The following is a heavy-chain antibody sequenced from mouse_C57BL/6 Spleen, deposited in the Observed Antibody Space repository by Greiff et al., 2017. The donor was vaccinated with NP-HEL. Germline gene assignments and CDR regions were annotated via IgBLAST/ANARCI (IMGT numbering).Heavy chain of an antibody. J-gene: IGHJ4*01. Sequence: QVQLQQPGAELVMPGASVKLSCKASGYTFTSYWMHWVKQRPGQGLEWIGEIDPSDSYTNYNQKFKGKSTLTVDKSSSTAYMPLSSLTSEDSAVYYCARLRGYGSSHYAMDYWGQGTSVTVSS. CDR2: IDPSDSYT. CDR3: ARLRGYGSSHYAMDY. V-gene: IGHV1-69*01. D-gene: IGHD1-1*01. CDR1: GYTFTSYW.